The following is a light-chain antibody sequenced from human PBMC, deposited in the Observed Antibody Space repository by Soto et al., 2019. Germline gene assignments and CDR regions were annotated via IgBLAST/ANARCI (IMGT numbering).Light chain of an antibody. V-gene: IGKV3-20*01. Sequence: EIFMTQSPATLSLSPGERATPSWRASQTINTSYLAWYQQKPGRDPRILISGKSMRATGTQDRFRGSGSGTDFTLTISRLESEDFAVYYCPQYGPLRTLGTWKKVDLK. CDR3: PQYGPLRT. CDR2: GKS. CDR1: QTINTSY. J-gene: IGKJ1*01.